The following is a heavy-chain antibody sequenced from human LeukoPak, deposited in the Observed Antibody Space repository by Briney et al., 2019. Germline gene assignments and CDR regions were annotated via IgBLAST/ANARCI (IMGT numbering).Heavy chain of an antibody. J-gene: IGHJ6*02. CDR2: IKSKTDGGTT. V-gene: IGHV3-15*01. CDR1: GFTFSNAW. Sequence: KSGGSLRLSCAASGFTFSNAWMSWVRQAPGKGLEWVGRIKSKTDGGTTDYAAPVKGRFTISRDDSKNTLYLQMNSLKTEDTAVYYCTTAPYYYGSGTRHLKYGMDVWGQGTTVTVSS. CDR3: TTAPYYYGSGTRHLKYGMDV. D-gene: IGHD3-10*01.